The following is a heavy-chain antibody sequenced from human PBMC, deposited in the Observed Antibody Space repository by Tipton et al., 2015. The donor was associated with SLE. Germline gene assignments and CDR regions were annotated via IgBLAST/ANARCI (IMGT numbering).Heavy chain of an antibody. CDR2: TYNNDRT. CDR1: GVSIRTHY. Sequence: TLSLTCSVSGVSIRTHYWSWIRQSPGKGLEWIVYTYNNDRTKYNSSLQSRVTVSVDTSENQLSLKLTSVTAADTAVYYCARFHLKSYYEFDSWGQGTLVTVSS. D-gene: IGHD1-26*01. V-gene: IGHV4-59*11. CDR3: ARFHLKSYYEFDS. J-gene: IGHJ5*01.